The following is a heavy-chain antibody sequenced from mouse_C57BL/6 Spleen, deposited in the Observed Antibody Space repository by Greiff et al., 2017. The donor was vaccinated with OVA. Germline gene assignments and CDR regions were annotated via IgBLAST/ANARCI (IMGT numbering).Heavy chain of an antibody. CDR1: GYTFTSYW. CDR3: ARQDSKKGAWFAY. J-gene: IGHJ3*01. CDR2: IYPGSGST. Sequence: QVQLQQSGAELVKPGASVKMSCKASGYTFTSYWITWVKQRPGQGLEWIGDIYPGSGSTNYNEKFKSKATLTVDTSSSTAYMQLSSLTSEDSAVYYCARQDSKKGAWFAYWGQGTLVTVSA. D-gene: IGHD2-5*01. V-gene: IGHV1-55*01.